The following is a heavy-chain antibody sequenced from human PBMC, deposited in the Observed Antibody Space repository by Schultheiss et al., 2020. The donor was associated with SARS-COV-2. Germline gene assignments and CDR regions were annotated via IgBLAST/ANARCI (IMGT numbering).Heavy chain of an antibody. CDR2: IDTDGSTT. Sequence: GGSLRLSCAASGFTFSSYWMYWVRQAPGKGLVWLSRIDTDGSTTSYADSVKGRFTISRDNAKNTLYLQMNSLRAEDTAVYYCARDLAAAAPPGMGYWGQGTLVTVSS. J-gene: IGHJ4*02. V-gene: IGHV3-74*01. CDR1: GFTFSSYW. CDR3: ARDLAAAAPPGMGY. D-gene: IGHD6-13*01.